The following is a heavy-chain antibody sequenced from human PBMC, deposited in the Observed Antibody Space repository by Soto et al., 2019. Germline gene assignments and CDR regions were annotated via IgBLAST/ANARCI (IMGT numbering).Heavy chain of an antibody. CDR1: GYTFTSYD. CDR3: ARGFRPVMAILGVVIYYGIDV. V-gene: IGHV1-8*01. J-gene: IGHJ6*02. CDR2: MNPNSGNT. D-gene: IGHD3-3*01. Sequence: GASVKVSCKASGYTFTSYDINWVRQATGQGLEWMGWMNPNSGNTGYAQKFQGRVTMTRNTSISTAYMELSSLRSEDTAVYYCARGFRPVMAILGVVIYYGIDVWGQGTTVTVSS.